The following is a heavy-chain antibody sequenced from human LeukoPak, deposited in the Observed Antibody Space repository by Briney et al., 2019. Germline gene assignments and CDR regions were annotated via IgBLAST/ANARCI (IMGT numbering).Heavy chain of an antibody. J-gene: IGHJ4*02. V-gene: IGHV3-23*01. CDR3: AKEMAAANAFDY. D-gene: IGHD5-24*01. CDR1: GFTFGTYA. CDR2: ISGSGGST. Sequence: GGSLRLSCAASGFTFGTYAMTWVRQAPGKGLEWVSGISGSGGSTYYADSVKGRFTISRDNSKNTLHLHMNSLRAEDTAVYYCAKEMAAANAFDYWGQGTLVTVSS.